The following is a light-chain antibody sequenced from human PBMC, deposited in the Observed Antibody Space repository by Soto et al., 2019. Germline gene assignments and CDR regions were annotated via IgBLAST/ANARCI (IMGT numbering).Light chain of an antibody. CDR2: GAS. J-gene: IGKJ5*01. V-gene: IGKV3D-20*02. Sequence: EIVMTQSPATLSVSPGERVTLSCSASQSVSSSFLAWYQQKVGQAPRLLIYGASSRATGIPDRFSGSGSGTDFTLTISSLEPEDFAVYYCQQRSNWPITFGQGTRLEIK. CDR1: QSVSSSF. CDR3: QQRSNWPIT.